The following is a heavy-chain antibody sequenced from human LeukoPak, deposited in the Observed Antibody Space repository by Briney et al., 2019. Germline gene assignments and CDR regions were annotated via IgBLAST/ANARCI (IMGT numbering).Heavy chain of an antibody. V-gene: IGHV4-59*08. CDR1: GGSISSYY. CDR2: IYYSGSN. D-gene: IGHD3-22*01. J-gene: IGHJ4*02. Sequence: PSETLSLTCTVSGGSISSYYWSWIRQPPGKGLEWIGYIYYSGSNNYNPSLKSRVTISVDTSKNQFSLKLSSVTAADTAVYYCARHWGSGYYYFDYWGQGTLVTVSS. CDR3: ARHWGSGYYYFDY.